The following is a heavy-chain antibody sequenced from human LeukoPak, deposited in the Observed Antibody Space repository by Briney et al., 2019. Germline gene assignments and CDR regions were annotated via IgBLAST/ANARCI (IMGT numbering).Heavy chain of an antibody. Sequence: SETLSLTCTVSDGSISSSSYYWSWIRQPPGKGLEWIGYINYSGSTNYNPSLKSRVTISEDTSKNQFSLKLNSVTAADTAVYYCARWAFRVRFGWGDSSYYSPLRGFDYWGQGTLITVSS. CDR1: DGSISSSSYY. CDR3: ARWAFRVRFGWGDSSYYSPLRGFDY. CDR2: INYSGST. V-gene: IGHV4-61*01. J-gene: IGHJ4*02. D-gene: IGHD3-22*01.